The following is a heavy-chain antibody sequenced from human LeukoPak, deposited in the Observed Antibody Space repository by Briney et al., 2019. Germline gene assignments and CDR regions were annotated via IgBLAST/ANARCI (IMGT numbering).Heavy chain of an antibody. CDR1: GFTFSSYA. CDR3: SKDRALSTVTTFDS. J-gene: IGHJ4*02. Sequence: PGGSLRLSCAASGFTFSSYAMHWVRQAPGKGLEWVAVISYDGSNKYYADSVKGRFTISRDNSKNTLYLQMNSLKADDTAIYYCSKDRALSTVTTFDSWGQGTLVTVSS. CDR2: ISYDGSNK. D-gene: IGHD4-17*01. V-gene: IGHV3-30-3*01.